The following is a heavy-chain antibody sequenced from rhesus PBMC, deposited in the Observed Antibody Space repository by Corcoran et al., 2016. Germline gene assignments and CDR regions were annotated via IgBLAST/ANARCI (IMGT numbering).Heavy chain of an antibody. CDR1: GGSISSSNW. CDR3: AREARTTRARRVDY. V-gene: IGHV4-65*01. Sequence: QVQLQESGPGLVKPSETLSLTCAVSGGSISSSNWWSWIRQPPGKGLEWIGVVGDGSVPTTYNPPPTSRVTIATAPSKNQFSLKLSAVTAADTAVYYCAREARTTRARRVDYWGQGVLVTVSS. J-gene: IGHJ4*01. D-gene: IGHD1-14*01. CDR2: VGDGSVPT.